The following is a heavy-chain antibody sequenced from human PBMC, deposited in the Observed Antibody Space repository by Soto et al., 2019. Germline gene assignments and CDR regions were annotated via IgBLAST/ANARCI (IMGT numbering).Heavy chain of an antibody. V-gene: IGHV4-39*01. CDR2: TYYRGST. CDR1: GVSISSSIDY. D-gene: IGHD1-1*01. Sequence: PSETLSLTCTVSGVSISSSIDYWGWIRQPPGKGLEWIGSTYYRGSTYYNPSLQSRVTISVDTSKNQFSLKLTSVTAADTAVYYCAKNETTRPWFDPWGQGTLVTVSS. J-gene: IGHJ5*02. CDR3: AKNETTRPWFDP.